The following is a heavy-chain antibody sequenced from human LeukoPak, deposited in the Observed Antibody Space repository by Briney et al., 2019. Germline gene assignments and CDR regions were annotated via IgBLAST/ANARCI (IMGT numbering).Heavy chain of an antibody. CDR1: GFSLSNYW. Sequence: PGGSLRLSCAASGFSLSNYWMHWVRQAPGKGLMWVSQISPDGSQTFYADSVKGRFTISRDNAKNTLYLQMNSLRVEDTAVYYCARVAPWYNWNDLDYWGQGTLVTVSS. CDR2: ISPDGSQT. V-gene: IGHV3-74*01. D-gene: IGHD1-20*01. CDR3: ARVAPWYNWNDLDY. J-gene: IGHJ4*02.